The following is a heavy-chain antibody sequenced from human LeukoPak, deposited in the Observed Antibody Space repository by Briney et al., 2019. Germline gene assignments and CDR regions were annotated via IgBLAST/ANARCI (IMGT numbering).Heavy chain of an antibody. CDR3: ANPSTGTLDY. J-gene: IGHJ4*02. CDR1: GFTFSSYE. Sequence: PGGSLRLSCAASGFTFSSYEMNWVRQAPGKGLEWVSTISGSGGSTYYTDSVKGRFTISRVNSKNTLYLQMNSLRAEDTAVYYCANPSTGTLDYWGQGTLVTVSS. CDR2: ISGSGGST. V-gene: IGHV3-23*01. D-gene: IGHD3-9*01.